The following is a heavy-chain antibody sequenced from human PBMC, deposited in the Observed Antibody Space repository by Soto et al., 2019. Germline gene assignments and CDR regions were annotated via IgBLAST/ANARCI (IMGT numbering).Heavy chain of an antibody. V-gene: IGHV4-59*01. D-gene: IGHD2-21*02. J-gene: IGHJ6*02. Sequence: SETLSLTCTGSGGSISGYWWSWIRQPPGKGLEWIGYRYNTGSTVYNPSFKSRVTISVDTSKNQFSLKLNSVTAADTAVYYCARDLWGYCGTDCYPLDVWGQGPTVTVS. CDR1: GGSISGYW. CDR2: RYNTGST. CDR3: ARDLWGYCGTDCYPLDV.